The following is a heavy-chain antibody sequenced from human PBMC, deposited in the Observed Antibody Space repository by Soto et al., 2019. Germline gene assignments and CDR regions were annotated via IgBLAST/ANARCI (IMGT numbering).Heavy chain of an antibody. CDR2: IHYSGST. Sequence: PSETLSLTCTVSGGSISSYYWSWIRQPPGKGLEWIGYIHYSGSTNYNPSLKSRITISVDTSKNQFSLKLSSVTAADTAVYYCARDNYYDSSGDWFDPWGQGTLVTVSA. D-gene: IGHD3-22*01. J-gene: IGHJ5*02. V-gene: IGHV4-59*01. CDR3: ARDNYYDSSGDWFDP. CDR1: GGSISSYY.